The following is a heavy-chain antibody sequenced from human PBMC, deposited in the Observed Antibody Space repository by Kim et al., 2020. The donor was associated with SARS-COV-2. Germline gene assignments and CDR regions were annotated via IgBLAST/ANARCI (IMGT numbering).Heavy chain of an antibody. CDR3: ARNPYYYGSGMGWFDP. Sequence: SETLSLTCTVSGGSISSYYWSWIRQPPGKGLEWIGYIYYSGSTNYNPSLKSRVTISVDTSKNQFSLKLSSVTAADTAVYYCARNPYYYGSGMGWFDPWGQGTLVTVSS. V-gene: IGHV4-59*13. CDR2: IYYSGST. CDR1: GGSISSYY. J-gene: IGHJ5*02. D-gene: IGHD3-10*01.